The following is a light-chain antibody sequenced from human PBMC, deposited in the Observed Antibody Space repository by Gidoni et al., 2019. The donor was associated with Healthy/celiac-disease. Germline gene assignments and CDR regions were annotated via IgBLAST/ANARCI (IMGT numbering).Light chain of an antibody. CDR2: AAS. J-gene: IGKJ4*01. CDR1: QGISSC. Sequence: DIQSTQCPSSLSASVGDRVTITCRASQGISSCLAWYHQKPGKAPKLLLYAASSFQSGVPSRFSGSVSGTDFTLTISSLQPEDFATYYCQQAYSFPLTFXGXTKVEIK. CDR3: QQAYSFPLT. V-gene: IGKV1-12*01.